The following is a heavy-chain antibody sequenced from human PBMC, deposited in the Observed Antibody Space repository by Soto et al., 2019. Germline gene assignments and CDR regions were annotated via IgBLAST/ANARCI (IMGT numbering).Heavy chain of an antibody. J-gene: IGHJ4*02. Sequence: QVQLVQSGAEVKKPGASVKVSCKASGYTFTSYDINWVRQATGQGLEWMGWMKPNSGNTAYAQKFQGRVTMTRNTSISTAYRELSSLRSDDTAVYYCVSDSSSYYWGQGTLVTVSS. CDR1: GYTFTSYD. D-gene: IGHD6-13*01. CDR2: MKPNSGNT. CDR3: VSDSSSYY. V-gene: IGHV1-8*01.